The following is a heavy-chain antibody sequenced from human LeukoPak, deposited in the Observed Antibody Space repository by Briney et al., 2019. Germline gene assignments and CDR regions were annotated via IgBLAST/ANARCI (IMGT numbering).Heavy chain of an antibody. Sequence: PGGSLRLSCSASGFTFSSSAMSWVRQAPGKGLEWVSAISGSGGSTYYADSVKGRFTISRDNSKNTLYLQMNSLRAEDTAVYYCVRFRGPGSGWFDPWGQGTLVTVSS. CDR3: VRFRGPGSGWFDP. CDR1: GFTFSSSA. V-gene: IGHV3-23*01. J-gene: IGHJ5*02. CDR2: ISGSGGST. D-gene: IGHD3-3*01.